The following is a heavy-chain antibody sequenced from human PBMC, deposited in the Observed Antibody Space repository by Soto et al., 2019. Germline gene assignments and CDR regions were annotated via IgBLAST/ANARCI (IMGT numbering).Heavy chain of an antibody. CDR3: ARGRYSSSWYSTPDYYYYGMDV. D-gene: IGHD6-13*01. Sequence: EVQLVESGGGLVQPGGSLRLSCAASGFTFSSYWMHWVRQAPGKGLVWVSRINSDGSSTSYADSVKGRFTISRDNAKNTLYLQMNSLRAEDTAVYYCARGRYSSSWYSTPDYYYYGMDVWGQGTTVTVSS. CDR1: GFTFSSYW. J-gene: IGHJ6*02. CDR2: INSDGSST. V-gene: IGHV3-74*01.